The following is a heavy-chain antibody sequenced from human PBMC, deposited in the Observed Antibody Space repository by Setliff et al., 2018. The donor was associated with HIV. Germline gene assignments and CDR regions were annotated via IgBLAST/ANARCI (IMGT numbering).Heavy chain of an antibody. CDR3: ARLGSHCKNAFCPPY. V-gene: IGHV4-4*02. CDR1: GGSFNRNDW. J-gene: IGHJ4*02. D-gene: IGHD2-15*01. CDR2: INLSRST. Sequence: PSETLSLTCAVSGGSFNRNDWWSWVRQFPGKGLEWIGEINLSRSTDYNPSLKSRVTISVDTSKNQVSLRLSSVTAADTAVYYCARLGSHCKNAFCPPYWGQGTLVTVSS.